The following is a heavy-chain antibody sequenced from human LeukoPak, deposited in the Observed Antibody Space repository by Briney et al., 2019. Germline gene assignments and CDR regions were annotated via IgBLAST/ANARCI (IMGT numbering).Heavy chain of an antibody. D-gene: IGHD5-18*01. V-gene: IGHV1-46*01. Sequence: ASVKVSCKASGYTFTSYGISWVRQAPGQGLEWMGIINPSGGSTSYAQKFQGRVTMTRDTSTSTVYMELSSLRSEDTAVYYCASARYSYPKDYWGQGTLVTVSS. CDR3: ASARYSYPKDY. J-gene: IGHJ4*02. CDR2: INPSGGST. CDR1: GYTFTSYG.